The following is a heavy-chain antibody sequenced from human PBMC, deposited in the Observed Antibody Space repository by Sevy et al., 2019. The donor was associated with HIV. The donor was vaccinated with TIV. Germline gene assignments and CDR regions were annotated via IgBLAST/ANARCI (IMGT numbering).Heavy chain of an antibody. Sequence: GGSLRLSCAASGFTFSSYAMSWVRQAPGKGLEWVSAISGSGGSTYYADSVKGRLTISRDNSKNTLYLQMNSLRAEDTAVYYCAKGPYDSSGYYPSAPYYYYYYMDVWGKGTTVTVSS. CDR2: ISGSGGST. J-gene: IGHJ6*03. CDR3: AKGPYDSSGYYPSAPYYYYYYMDV. V-gene: IGHV3-23*01. CDR1: GFTFSSYA. D-gene: IGHD3-22*01.